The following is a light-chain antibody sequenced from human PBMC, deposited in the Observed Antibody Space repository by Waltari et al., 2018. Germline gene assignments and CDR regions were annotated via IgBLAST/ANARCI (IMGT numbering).Light chain of an antibody. CDR3: AAWDDSLSGWV. CDR2: RNN. J-gene: IGLJ3*02. V-gene: IGLV1-47*01. Sequence: QSVLTQQPSASGNPGQRVTIPCSGSSSNLGSNYVYWYQQLPGTAPKLLIYRNNPRPSGVPARFSGSKSGTSASLAISGLRSEDEADYYCAAWDDSLSGWVFGGGTKLTVL. CDR1: SSNLGSNY.